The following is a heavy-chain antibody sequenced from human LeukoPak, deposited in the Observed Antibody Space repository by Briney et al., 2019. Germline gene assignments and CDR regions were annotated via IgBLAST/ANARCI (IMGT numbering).Heavy chain of an antibody. J-gene: IGHJ6*04. V-gene: IGHV3-30*02. CDR1: GFSFNSYG. CDR3: AELGITMIGGV. Sequence: GGSLRLSCAASGFSFNSYGMHWVRQAPGKGLEWVAFIRFDESNKYYADSVKGRFSISRDNSKNTLYLQMNSLRAEDTAVYYCAELGITMIGGVWGKGTTVTISS. D-gene: IGHD3-10*02. CDR2: IRFDESNK.